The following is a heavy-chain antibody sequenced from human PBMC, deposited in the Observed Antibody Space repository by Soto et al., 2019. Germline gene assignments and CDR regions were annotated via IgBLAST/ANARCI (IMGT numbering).Heavy chain of an antibody. V-gene: IGHV4-59*01. CDR3: VRMGSCTNGVCYRGFGAFDI. Sequence: SETLSLTCTVSGGSISSYYWSWIRQPPGKGLEWIGYIYYSGSTNYNPSLKSRVTISVDTSKNQFSLKLSSVTAADTAVYYCVRMGSCTNGVCYRGFGAFDIWGQGTMVTVSS. CDR2: IYYSGST. D-gene: IGHD2-8*01. J-gene: IGHJ3*02. CDR1: GGSISSYY.